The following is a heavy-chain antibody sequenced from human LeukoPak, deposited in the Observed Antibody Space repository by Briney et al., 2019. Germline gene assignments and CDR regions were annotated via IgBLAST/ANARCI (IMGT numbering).Heavy chain of an antibody. V-gene: IGHV4-59*01. D-gene: IGHD4-17*01. J-gene: IGHJ5*02. CDR1: GGSISSYY. CDR2: IYYSGST. CDR3: ARYGDCEVYNWCDP. Sequence: SETLSLTCTVSGGSISSYYWSWIRQPPGKGLEWIGYIYYSGSTNYNPSLKSRVTIPVDTSKNQFSLKLSSVSAADAAVYYCARYGDCEVYNWCDPWGEGTLVTVSS.